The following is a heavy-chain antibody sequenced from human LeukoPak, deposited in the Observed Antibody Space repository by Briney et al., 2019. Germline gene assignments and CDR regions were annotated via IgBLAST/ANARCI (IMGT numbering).Heavy chain of an antibody. Sequence: ASVKVSCKASGYTFTSYDINWVRQATGQGLEWMGWMNPNSGNTGYAQKFQGRVTITRNTSISTAYMELSSLRSEDTAVYYCASPLKRWLQLPEVYWGQGTLVTVSS. CDR3: ASPLKRWLQLPEVY. V-gene: IGHV1-8*03. D-gene: IGHD5-24*01. CDR2: MNPNSGNT. J-gene: IGHJ4*02. CDR1: GYTFTSYD.